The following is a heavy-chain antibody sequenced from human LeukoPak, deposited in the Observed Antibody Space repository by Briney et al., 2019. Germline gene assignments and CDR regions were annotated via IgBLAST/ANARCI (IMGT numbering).Heavy chain of an antibody. CDR2: ISSSSSYI. Sequence: GGSLRLSCAASGFTFSSYSMSWVRQAPGKGLEWVSSISSSSSYIYYADSVKGRFTISRDNAKNSLYLQMNSLRAEDTAVYYCARGRLGELSLPFDYWGQGTLVTVSS. CDR3: ARGRLGELSLPFDY. J-gene: IGHJ4*02. D-gene: IGHD3-16*02. V-gene: IGHV3-21*01. CDR1: GFTFSSYS.